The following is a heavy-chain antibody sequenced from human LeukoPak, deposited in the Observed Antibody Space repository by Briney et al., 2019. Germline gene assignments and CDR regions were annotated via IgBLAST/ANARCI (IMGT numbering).Heavy chain of an antibody. J-gene: IGHJ4*02. Sequence: GGSLRLSCAASGFTFSSYEMNWVRQAPGKGLEWVSCISSSGSTIYYADSVKGRFTISRDNAKNSLYLQMNSLRAEDTAVYYCARVITSGSSGYYSSIDYWGQGTLVTVSS. CDR1: GFTFSSYE. CDR2: ISSSGSTI. CDR3: ARVITSGSSGYYSSIDY. D-gene: IGHD3-22*01. V-gene: IGHV3-48*03.